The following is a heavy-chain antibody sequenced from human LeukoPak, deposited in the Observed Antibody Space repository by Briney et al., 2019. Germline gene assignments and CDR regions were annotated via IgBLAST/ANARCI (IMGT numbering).Heavy chain of an antibody. D-gene: IGHD7-27*01. V-gene: IGHV3-23*01. Sequence: GGSLRLSCAASGFTFSSCAMSWVRQAPGKGLEWVSAISGSGGSTYYADSVKGRFTISRDNSKNTLHLQMNSLRAEDTAVYYFAKGRTGEFDYWGQGTLVTVSS. J-gene: IGHJ4*02. CDR1: GFTFSSCA. CDR3: AKGRTGEFDY. CDR2: ISGSGGST.